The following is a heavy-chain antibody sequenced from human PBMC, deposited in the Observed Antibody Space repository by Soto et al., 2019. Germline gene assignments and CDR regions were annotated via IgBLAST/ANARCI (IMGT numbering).Heavy chain of an antibody. D-gene: IGHD2-8*01. CDR1: GFTFSNYW. V-gene: IGHV3-74*01. J-gene: IGHJ6*02. CDR3: ASDPADCTKTRCSSDGMDV. Sequence: EVQLVESGGGLVQPGGSLRLSCAASGFTFSNYWMHWVRQAPGKGLVWVAHLNTDASRANYADSVKGRFTISRDNAKNTLYLQMNSLRAEDTAVYYCASDPADCTKTRCSSDGMDVWGPGTTVTVSS. CDR2: LNTDASRA.